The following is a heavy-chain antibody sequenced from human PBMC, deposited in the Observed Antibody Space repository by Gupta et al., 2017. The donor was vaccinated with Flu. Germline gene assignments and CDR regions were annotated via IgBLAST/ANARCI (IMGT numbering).Heavy chain of an antibody. Sequence: INWVRQAPGKGLEWVSSISMTGSFIYYAESVQGRFTISRDNAKNSLYLQMNSLRAEDTAVYYCVVGYIHGLDVWGQGTTVTVSS. D-gene: IGHD2-8*01. V-gene: IGHV3-21*01. J-gene: IGHJ6*02. CDR3: VVGYIHGLDV. CDR2: ISMTGSFI.